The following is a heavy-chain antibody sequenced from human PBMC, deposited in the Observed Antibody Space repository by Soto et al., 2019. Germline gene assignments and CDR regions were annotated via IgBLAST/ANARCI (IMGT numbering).Heavy chain of an antibody. CDR1: GFTFSDYF. CDR2: ISRNSRYT. D-gene: IGHD2-2*01. Sequence: QVQLVESGGGLGKPGGSLRLSCAASGFTFSDYFMAWIRQAPGKGLEWIAYISRNSRYTNFADSVRGRFTISRDNAKNSLYLQMNDLIAQDTAVYYCATNYQEPSHDAFDVWGQGTMVTVSS. J-gene: IGHJ3*01. V-gene: IGHV3-11*06. CDR3: ATNYQEPSHDAFDV.